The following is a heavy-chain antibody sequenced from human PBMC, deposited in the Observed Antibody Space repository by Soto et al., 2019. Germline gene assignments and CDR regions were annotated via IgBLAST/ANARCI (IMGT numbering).Heavy chain of an antibody. CDR3: AKDPGGSSAYYYYYGVDV. CDR1: GFTFSSYG. J-gene: IGHJ6*02. V-gene: IGHV3-30*18. Sequence: GGSLRLSCAASGFTFSSYGMHWVRQAPGKGLEWVAVISYDGSNKYYADSVKGRFTISRDNSKNTLYLQMNSLRAEDTAVYYCAKDPGGSSAYYYYYGVDVWGQGTTVTVSS. CDR2: ISYDGSNK. D-gene: IGHD6-6*01.